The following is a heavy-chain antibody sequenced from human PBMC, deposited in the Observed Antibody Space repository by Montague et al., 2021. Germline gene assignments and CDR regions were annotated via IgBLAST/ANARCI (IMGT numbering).Heavy chain of an antibody. J-gene: IGHJ6*02. V-gene: IGHV1-8*01. CDR3: ARGSQVRRVIITRSNYYYYMDV. CDR1: GCTFTSYD. Sequence: SVKVSCKASGCTFTSYDINWVRQATGQGLEWMGWMNPNSGNTGYAQKLQDRATMTWNTSISTAYMELISLRSEDTAVYYCARGSQVRRVIITRSNYYYYMDVWGQGTTVTVSS. D-gene: IGHD3-10*01. CDR2: MNPNSGNT.